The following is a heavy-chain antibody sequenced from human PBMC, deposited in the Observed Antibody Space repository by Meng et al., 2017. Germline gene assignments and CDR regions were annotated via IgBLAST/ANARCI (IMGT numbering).Heavy chain of an antibody. CDR3: ARDPRPTVTTKSALGY. Sequence: VRLGGSGGGWVQPGRSLRLSCAASGFTFSSYAMHWVRQAPGKGLEWVAVISYDGSNKYYADSVKGRFTISRDNSKNTLYLQMNSLRAEDTAVYYCARDPRPTVTTKSALGYWGQGTLVTVSS. J-gene: IGHJ4*02. CDR1: GFTFSSYA. V-gene: IGHV3-30*01. CDR2: ISYDGSNK. D-gene: IGHD4-17*01.